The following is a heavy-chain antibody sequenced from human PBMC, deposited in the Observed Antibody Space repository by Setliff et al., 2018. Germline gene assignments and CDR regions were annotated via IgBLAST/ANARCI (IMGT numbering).Heavy chain of an antibody. CDR2: IYTSWST. V-gene: IGHV4-61*09. J-gene: IGHJ6*03. Sequence: SETLSLTCSVSGGSISSGGFYWSWIRQSAGRGLEWIGQIYTSWSTNYNPSLKSRVTISVDTSKNQFSLKVNSVTAADTAVYYCVRTDCSDGRYSMDVWGKGTTVTVSS. D-gene: IGHD1-26*01. CDR3: VRTDCSDGRYSMDV. CDR1: GGSISSGGFY.